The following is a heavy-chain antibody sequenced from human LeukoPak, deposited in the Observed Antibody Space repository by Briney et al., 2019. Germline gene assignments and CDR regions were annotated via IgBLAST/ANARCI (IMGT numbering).Heavy chain of an antibody. CDR3: ARDQFYGSGRGRFDP. V-gene: IGHV1-69*05. Sequence: SVKVSCKASGGTFSSYAISWVRQAPGQGLEWMGRIIPIFGTANYAQKFQGRVTITTDESTNPAYMELSSLRSEDTAVYYCARDQFYGSGRGRFDPWGQGTLVTVSS. CDR2: IIPIFGTA. J-gene: IGHJ5*02. CDR1: GGTFSSYA. D-gene: IGHD3-10*01.